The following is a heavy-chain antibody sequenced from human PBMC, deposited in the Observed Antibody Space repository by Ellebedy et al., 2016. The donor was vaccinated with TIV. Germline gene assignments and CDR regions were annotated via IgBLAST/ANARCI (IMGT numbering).Heavy chain of an antibody. CDR2: VYYSGST. D-gene: IGHD3-10*01. CDR1: GGSISSSSYY. V-gene: IGHV4-39*02. CDR3: ARDPLYGSGSYFAAPYYYYGMDG. J-gene: IGHJ6*02. Sequence: SETLSLTXTVSGGSISSSSYYWAWIRQPPGKGLEWIGSVYYSGSTYYNPSLKSRVTISVDTSKNQFSLKLSSVTAADTAVYYCARDPLYGSGSYFAAPYYYYGMDGWGQGTTVTVSS.